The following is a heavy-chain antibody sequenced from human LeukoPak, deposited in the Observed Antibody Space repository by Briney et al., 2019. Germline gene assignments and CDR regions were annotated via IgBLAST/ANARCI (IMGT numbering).Heavy chain of an antibody. J-gene: IGHJ4*02. CDR1: GFTFSSYA. CDR3: ANYYGNGDY. V-gene: IGHV3-23*01. D-gene: IGHD3-3*01. CDR2: ISGSGGST. Sequence: GGSLKLSCAASGFTFSSYAMSWVRQAPGKGLERVSGISGSGGSTYYADSVKGRFTISRDNSKNTLYLQMNSLRAEDTAVYYCANYYGNGDYWGQGTLVTVSS.